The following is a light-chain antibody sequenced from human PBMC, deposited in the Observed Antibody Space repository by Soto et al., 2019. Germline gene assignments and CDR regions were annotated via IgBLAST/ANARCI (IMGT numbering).Light chain of an antibody. Sequence: DIQMTQSPSSLSSSVGDRVTITCRASQSISTYFNGYQQKPGKAPKPLISGASSLQSGVPSRFCSSRSETDITIPISSLPAVDYATYYWQQSYNALPFTFGGGTRVEIK. CDR2: GAS. J-gene: IGKJ4*01. CDR1: QSISTY. CDR3: QQSYNALPFT. V-gene: IGKV1-39*01.